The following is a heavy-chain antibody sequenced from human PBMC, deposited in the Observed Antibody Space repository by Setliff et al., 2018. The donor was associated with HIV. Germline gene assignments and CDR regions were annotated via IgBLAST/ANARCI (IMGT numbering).Heavy chain of an antibody. Sequence: GGSLRLSCAGSGFTFSSYWMSWVRQAPGKGLEWVANIKQDGSEKYYVESVKGRFTISRDNANNSLYLQMNSLRAEDTAVYYCARDHWVAGLDYWGQGTLVTVSS. CDR2: IKQDGSEK. CDR3: ARDHWVAGLDY. CDR1: GFTFSSYW. J-gene: IGHJ4*02. D-gene: IGHD6-19*01. V-gene: IGHV3-7*01.